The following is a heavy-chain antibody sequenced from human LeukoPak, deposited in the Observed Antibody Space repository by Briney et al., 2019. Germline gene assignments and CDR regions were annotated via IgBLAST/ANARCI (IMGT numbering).Heavy chain of an antibody. CDR1: GFTFSSYG. V-gene: IGHV3-30*03. CDR2: ISYDGSNK. D-gene: IGHD2-21*02. CDR3: ARGTVTAPDY. J-gene: IGHJ4*02. Sequence: PGRSLRLPCAASGFTFSSYGMHWVRQAPGKGLEWVAVISYDGSNKYYADSVKGRFTISRDNSKNTLYLQMNRLRPEDTAVYYCARGTVTAPDYWGQGTLVTVSS.